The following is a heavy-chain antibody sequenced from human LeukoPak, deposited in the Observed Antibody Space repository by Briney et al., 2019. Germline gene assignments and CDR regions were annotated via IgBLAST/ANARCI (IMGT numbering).Heavy chain of an antibody. CDR3: AKGGPRYCSGGSCDYFDY. D-gene: IGHD2-15*01. J-gene: IGHJ4*02. CDR2: ISSTSSTI. V-gene: IGHV3-48*01. Sequence: GGSLRLSCAASGFTFSSYAMNWVRHIPGKRLEWVSYISSTSSTIYYADSVKGRFTVSRDNARNSLFLQMNSLRAEDTAVYYCAKGGPRYCSGGSCDYFDYWGQGTLVTVSS. CDR1: GFTFSSYA.